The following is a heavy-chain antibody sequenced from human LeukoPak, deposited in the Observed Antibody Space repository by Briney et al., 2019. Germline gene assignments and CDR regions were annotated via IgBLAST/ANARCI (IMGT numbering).Heavy chain of an antibody. V-gene: IGHV1-8*01. CDR1: GYTFTSYD. J-gene: IGHJ4*02. CDR3: ATCLSLDGGFDY. CDR2: MNPNSGNT. Sequence: GASVKVSCKASGYTFTSYDINWVRQATGQGLEWMGWMNPNSGNTGYAQKFQGRVTMTRNTSISTAYMELSSLRSEDTAVYYCATCLSLDGGFDYWGQGTLVTVSS. D-gene: IGHD2-2*01.